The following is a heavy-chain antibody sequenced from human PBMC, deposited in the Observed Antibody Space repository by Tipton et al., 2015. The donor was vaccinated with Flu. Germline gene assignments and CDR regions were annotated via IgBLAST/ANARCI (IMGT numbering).Heavy chain of an antibody. CDR3: ASWLSSSWYSSFFGH. J-gene: IGHJ4*02. V-gene: IGHV4-4*02. Sequence: TLSLTCAVSGGSISSSNWCSWGRQPPGKGLEWMGEIYHSGSTNYNPYLKSRVTIAVDQSKNQFSLKLSSVTAADTAVYYWASWLSSSWYSSFFGHWGQGTLVTVSS. CDR2: IYHSGST. CDR1: GGSISSSNW. D-gene: IGHD6-13*01.